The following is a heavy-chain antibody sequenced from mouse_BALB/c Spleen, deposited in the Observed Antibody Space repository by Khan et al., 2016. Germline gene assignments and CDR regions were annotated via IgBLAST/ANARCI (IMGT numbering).Heavy chain of an antibody. J-gene: IGHJ4*01. CDR3: ASIESPYYYAMDY. V-gene: IGHV7-3*02. CDR1: GFTFTDYY. CDR2: IRNKANGYTT. D-gene: IGHD2-12*01. Sequence: EVQLVESGGGLVQPGGSLRLSCATSGFTFTDYYMSWVRQPPGKALEWLGFIRNKANGYTTEYSASVKGRFTISRDNSQSILYLQMNTLRAEDSATYYCASIESPYYYAMDYLGQGTSVTVSS.